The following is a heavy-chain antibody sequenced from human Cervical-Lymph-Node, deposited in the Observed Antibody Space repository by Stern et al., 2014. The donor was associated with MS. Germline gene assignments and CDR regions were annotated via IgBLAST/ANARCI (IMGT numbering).Heavy chain of an antibody. CDR1: GYTFTSHW. Sequence: VQLVQSGAEVKKPGESVKISCEGSGYTFTSHWIAWVRQVPGKGLEWMGIIYPVDSDTGYSPSFQGRVTISADRSSSTAYLQWRTLRASDTAMYYCARRGTTGTIDGFDIWGQGSMVTVSS. CDR2: IYPVDSDT. J-gene: IGHJ3*02. V-gene: IGHV5-51*01. CDR3: ARRGTTGTIDGFDI. D-gene: IGHD1-1*01.